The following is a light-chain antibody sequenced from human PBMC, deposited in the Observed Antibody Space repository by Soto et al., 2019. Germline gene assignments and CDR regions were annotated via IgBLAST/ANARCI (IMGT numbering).Light chain of an antibody. CDR3: QSYDSSLSGSKV. CDR2: GNS. CDR1: SSNIGAGYD. V-gene: IGLV1-40*01. J-gene: IGLJ1*01. Sequence: QAVVTQPPSVSGAPGQRVTISCTGSSSNIGAGYDVNWYQQLPGTAPKLLIYGNSNRPSGVPDRFSGSKSGTSASLAITGLQAEDEAEYYCQSYDSSLSGSKVFGTGTKVTVL.